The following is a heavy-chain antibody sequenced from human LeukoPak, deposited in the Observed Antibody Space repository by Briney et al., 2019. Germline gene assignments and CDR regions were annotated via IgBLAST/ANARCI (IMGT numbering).Heavy chain of an antibody. CDR1: GFTFSSYG. D-gene: IGHD5-24*01. CDR3: ARTASRDGYIYDAFDI. V-gene: IGHV3-30*03. J-gene: IGHJ3*02. CDR2: ISYDGSNK. Sequence: HPGGSLRLSCAASGFTFSSYGMHWVRQAPGKGLEWVAVISYDGSNKYYADSVKGRFTISRDNPKNSLYLQMNSLRAEDTAVYYCARTASRDGYIYDAFDIWGQGTMVTVSS.